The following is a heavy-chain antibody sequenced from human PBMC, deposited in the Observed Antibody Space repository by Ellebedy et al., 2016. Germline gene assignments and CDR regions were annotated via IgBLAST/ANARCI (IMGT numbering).Heavy chain of an antibody. J-gene: IGHJ4*02. CDR1: GFTFSSYV. CDR3: AKAIAVARNLAIDY. D-gene: IGHD6-19*01. Sequence: GGSLRLSCAASGFTFSSYVMNWVRQPPGKGLEWVSGISGSGGSTFYGDSVKGRFTISRDNSKNTLYLQMNSLRAEDTALYYCAKAIAVARNLAIDYWGQGTLLTVSS. V-gene: IGHV3-23*01. CDR2: ISGSGGST.